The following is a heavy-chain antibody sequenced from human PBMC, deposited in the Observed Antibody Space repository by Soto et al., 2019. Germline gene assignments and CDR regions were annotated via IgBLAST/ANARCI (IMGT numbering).Heavy chain of an antibody. D-gene: IGHD3-22*01. V-gene: IGHV4-34*01. J-gene: IGHJ4*02. CDR3: ARDSGYYDSSGYYFGPY. Sequence: SETLSLTCAVYGGSLIGYYWSWIRQPPGKGLEWIGEISHSGSTNYNPSLKSRVTISVDTSKNQFSLKLSSVTAAGTAVYYCARDSGYYDSSGYYFGPYWGQGTLVTV. CDR2: ISHSGST. CDR1: GGSLIGYY.